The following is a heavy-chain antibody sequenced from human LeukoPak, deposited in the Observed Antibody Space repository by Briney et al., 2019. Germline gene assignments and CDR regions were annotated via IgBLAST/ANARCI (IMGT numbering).Heavy chain of an antibody. CDR3: ARGESDIVATIPLDY. CDR1: GYTFTSYG. J-gene: IGHJ4*02. Sequence: GASVKVSRKASGYTFTSYGISWVRQAPGQGLEWMGWISAYNGNTNYAQKLQGRVTMTTDTSTSTAYMELRSLRSDDTAVYYCARGESDIVATIPLDYWGQGTLVTVSS. D-gene: IGHD5-12*01. V-gene: IGHV1-18*01. CDR2: ISAYNGNT.